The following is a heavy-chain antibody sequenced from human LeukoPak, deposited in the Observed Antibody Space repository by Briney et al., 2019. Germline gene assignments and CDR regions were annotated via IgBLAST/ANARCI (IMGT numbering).Heavy chain of an antibody. CDR1: GFTFSSYW. CDR2: IKQDGSEK. J-gene: IGHJ4*02. CDR3: ARVGGYDFWSGYHYYFDY. V-gene: IGHV3-7*01. Sequence: GGSLRLSCAASGFTFSSYWMSWVRQAPGKGLEWVASIKQDGSEKYYVDSVKGRFPISRDNAKNSLYLQMNSLRAEDTAVYYCARVGGYDFWSGYHYYFDYWGQGTLVTVSS. D-gene: IGHD3-3*01.